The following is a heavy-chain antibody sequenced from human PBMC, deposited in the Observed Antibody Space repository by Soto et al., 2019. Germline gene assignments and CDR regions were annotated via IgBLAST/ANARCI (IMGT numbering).Heavy chain of an antibody. V-gene: IGHV3-9*01. CDR3: AKTSYYYDSSGYLDY. D-gene: IGHD3-22*01. CDR2: ISWNSGSI. J-gene: IGHJ4*02. Sequence: HPGGSLRLSCAASGFTFDDYAMHWVRQAPGKGLEWVSGISWNSGSIGYADSVKGRFTISRDNAKNSLYLQMNSLRAEDTALYYCAKTSYYYDSSGYLDYWGQGXLVTVYS. CDR1: GFTFDDYA.